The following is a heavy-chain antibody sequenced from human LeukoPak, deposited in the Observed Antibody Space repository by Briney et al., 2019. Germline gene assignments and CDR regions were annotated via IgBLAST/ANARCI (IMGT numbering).Heavy chain of an antibody. CDR1: GYTFTGYY. CDR2: INPNSGGT. J-gene: IGHJ5*02. Sequence: ASVKVSCKASGYTFTGYYMHWVRQAPGQGLEWMGWINPNSGGTNYAQKFQGRVTMTRDTSISTAYMELSRLRSDDTAVYYCARDSLIYGSGSYDPWGQGTLVTVSS. V-gene: IGHV1-2*02. D-gene: IGHD3-10*01. CDR3: ARDSLIYGSGSYDP.